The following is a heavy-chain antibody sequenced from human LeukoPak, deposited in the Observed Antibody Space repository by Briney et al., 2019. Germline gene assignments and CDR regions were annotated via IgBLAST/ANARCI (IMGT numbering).Heavy chain of an antibody. CDR3: AKDLDGQQWLVPHFDY. Sequence: GGSESLLCAASGFTFSRCGMQGVRQARGKGLEGVAVIRYDGSNKYYADSVKRRFTISRDNSKNTLYLQMNSLRAEDTAVYYCAKDLDGQQWLVPHFDYWGQGTLVTVSS. J-gene: IGHJ4*02. V-gene: IGHV3-30*18. CDR1: GFTFSRCG. D-gene: IGHD6-19*01. CDR2: IRYDGSNK.